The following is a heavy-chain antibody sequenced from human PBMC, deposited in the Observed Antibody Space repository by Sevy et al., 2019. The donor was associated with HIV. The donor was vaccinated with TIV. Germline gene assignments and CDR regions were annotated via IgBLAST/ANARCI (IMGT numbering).Heavy chain of an antibody. Sequence: GGSLRLSCAASGFTFDDYAMSWVRQAPGKGLEWVSAIIWKTGNVGYADSVKGRFTISRDNAKRSMYLQMNSLRPEDTALYHCARNTYYLDSTGFGAFDIWGQGIMVTVSS. CDR3: ARNTYYLDSTGFGAFDI. J-gene: IGHJ3*02. D-gene: IGHD3-22*01. CDR1: GFTFDDYA. CDR2: IIWKTGNV. V-gene: IGHV3-20*01.